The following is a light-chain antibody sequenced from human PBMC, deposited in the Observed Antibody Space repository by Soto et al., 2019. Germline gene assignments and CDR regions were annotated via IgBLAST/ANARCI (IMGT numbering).Light chain of an antibody. J-gene: IGKJ1*01. V-gene: IGKV3-15*01. CDR2: GAS. CDR3: QQYDRWPWT. CDR1: QSVSNN. Sequence: EIVMTQSPATLSVSPGERATLSCRASQSVSNNLAWYQQKPGQTPRLLIYGASTRATGIPARCSGSGSGTEFTLTISSLQSQDFAVYYCQQYDRWPWTFGQGTKVEIK.